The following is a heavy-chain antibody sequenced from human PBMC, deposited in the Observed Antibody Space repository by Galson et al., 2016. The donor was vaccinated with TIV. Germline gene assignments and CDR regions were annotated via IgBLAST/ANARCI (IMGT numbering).Heavy chain of an antibody. CDR2: INPNGDDT. D-gene: IGHD5-18*01. CDR1: GYPFTAYY. Sequence: SVKVSCKASGYPFTAYYIHWVRQAPGQGPEWMGWINPNGDDTNYAQRFQGRVSMTRDTSISTAYMVLSRLRSDDPAVFFCARGFNYGFDFYYGMDVWGQGTTVTVSS. CDR3: ARGFNYGFDFYYGMDV. J-gene: IGHJ6*02. V-gene: IGHV1-2*02.